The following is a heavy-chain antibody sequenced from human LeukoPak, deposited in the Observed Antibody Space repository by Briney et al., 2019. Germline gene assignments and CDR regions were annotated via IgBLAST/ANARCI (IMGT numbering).Heavy chain of an antibody. V-gene: IGHV4-39*01. CDR1: GGSISNSNYY. Sequence: SSETLSLTCTVSGGSISNSNYYWGWIRQSPGKVLEWIGSIYYSGNTYYNPSLKGRVTISVDTSENQFSLILSSVTAADTAVYYCARTILPRWWFDPWGQETLVTVSS. CDR3: ARTILPRWWFDP. CDR2: IYYSGNT. D-gene: IGHD2-21*01. J-gene: IGHJ5*02.